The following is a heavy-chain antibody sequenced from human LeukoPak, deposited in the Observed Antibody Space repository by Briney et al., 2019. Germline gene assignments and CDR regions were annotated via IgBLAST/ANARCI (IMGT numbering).Heavy chain of an antibody. V-gene: IGHV4-30-4*08. CDR1: GGSISSGDYY. CDR3: ARSPTATYYDFWSGYYIHYYFDY. J-gene: IGHJ4*02. Sequence: SETLSLTCTVSGGSISSGDYYWSWIRQPPGKGLEWIGYIYYSGSTYYNPSLKSRVTISVDRSKNQFSLKLSSVTAADTAVYYCARSPTATYYDFWSGYYIHYYFDYWGQGTLVTVSS. D-gene: IGHD3-3*01. CDR2: IYYSGST.